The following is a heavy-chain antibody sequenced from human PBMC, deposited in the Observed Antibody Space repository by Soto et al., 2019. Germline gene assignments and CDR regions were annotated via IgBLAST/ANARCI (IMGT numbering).Heavy chain of an antibody. CDR3: ARGSGDDSSGYPYYYGMDV. J-gene: IGHJ6*02. CDR2: MNPNSGNT. D-gene: IGHD3-22*01. V-gene: IGHV1-8*01. Sequence: QVQLVQSGAEVKKPGASVKVSCKASGYTFTSYDINWVRQATGQGREWMGWMNPNSGNTGYAQKFQGRVTMTRNTSISTAYMELSSLRSEDTAVYYCARGSGDDSSGYPYYYGMDVWGQGTTVTVSS. CDR1: GYTFTSYD.